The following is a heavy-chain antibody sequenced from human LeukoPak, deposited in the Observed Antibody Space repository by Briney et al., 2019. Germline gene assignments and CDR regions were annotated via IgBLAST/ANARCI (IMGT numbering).Heavy chain of an antibody. CDR3: ARDEAAAEVYYYYYGMDV. J-gene: IGHJ6*02. CDR2: INAGNDNT. D-gene: IGHD6-13*01. CDR1: GYTFTSYA. Sequence: ASVKVSCKASGYTFTSYAMHWVRQAPGQRLEWMGWINAGNDNTKYSQKFQGRVTITRDTSASTAYMELSSLRSEDTAVYYCARDEAAAEVYYYYYGMDVWGQGTLVTVSS. V-gene: IGHV1-3*01.